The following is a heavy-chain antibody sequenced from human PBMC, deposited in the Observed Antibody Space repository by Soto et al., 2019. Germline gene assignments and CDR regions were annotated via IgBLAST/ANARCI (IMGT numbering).Heavy chain of an antibody. Sequence: EVQLVESGGGLVQPGGSLRLSCAASGFTFSNYWMSWVRQAPGKGLEWVANIKQDGSEKYYVDSVKGRFTISRDNAKNSLYLQMNSMRAEDTAMYYCASSGWSDYWGQGTLVTVSS. V-gene: IGHV3-7*01. D-gene: IGHD2-15*01. J-gene: IGHJ4*02. CDR2: IKQDGSEK. CDR1: GFTFSNYW. CDR3: ASSGWSDY.